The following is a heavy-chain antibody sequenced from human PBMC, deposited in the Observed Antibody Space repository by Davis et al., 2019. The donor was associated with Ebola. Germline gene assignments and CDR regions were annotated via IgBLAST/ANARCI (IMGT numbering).Heavy chain of an antibody. CDR1: GFTFVYYT. V-gene: IGHV3-33*01. CDR3: TRGGLSPLGPLWFGDLLFDY. D-gene: IGHD3-10*01. CDR2: IWGDGSAR. J-gene: IGHJ4*02. Sequence: PGGSLRLSCAASGFTFVYYTMHWVRQAPGKGLEWVAAIWGDGSARYYADSEKGRFTISRDNAKNSLYLQMNSLRDEDTAVYYCTRGGLSPLGPLWFGDLLFDYWGQGTLVTVSS.